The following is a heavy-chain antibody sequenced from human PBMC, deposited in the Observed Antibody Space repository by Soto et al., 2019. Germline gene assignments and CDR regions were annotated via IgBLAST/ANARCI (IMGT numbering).Heavy chain of an antibody. D-gene: IGHD2-15*01. Sequence: SETXSLTCAVYGGSFSGYYWSWIRQPPGKGLEWIGEINHRGSANYNPSLKSRVTISADTSKNQFSLKLNSVTAADTAVYYCARNHCSGGICYLYFDYWGQGILVTVSS. V-gene: IGHV4-34*01. CDR1: GGSFSGYY. CDR2: INHRGSA. J-gene: IGHJ4*02. CDR3: ARNHCSGGICYLYFDY.